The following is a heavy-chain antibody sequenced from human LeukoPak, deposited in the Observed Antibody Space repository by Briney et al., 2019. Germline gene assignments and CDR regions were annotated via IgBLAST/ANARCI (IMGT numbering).Heavy chain of an antibody. CDR3: VTAPYGDYYYYMDV. J-gene: IGHJ6*03. D-gene: IGHD4-17*01. CDR2: ISGSGGRT. V-gene: IGHV3-23*01. Sequence: GGSLRLSCAASEFTFSSYAMSWVRQAPGKGLEWVSAISGSGGRTYYSESVKGRFTISRDNSKNTLYLQMNSLRAEDTAVYYCVTAPYGDYYYYMDVWGKGTTVTISS. CDR1: EFTFSSYA.